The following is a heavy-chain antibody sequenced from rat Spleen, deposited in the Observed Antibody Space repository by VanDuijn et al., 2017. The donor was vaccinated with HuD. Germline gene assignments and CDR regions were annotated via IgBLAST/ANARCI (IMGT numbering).Heavy chain of an antibody. Sequence: EVQLVESGGGLVQPGRSMKLSCAALGFTFSNYYTAWVRQAPTKGLEWVASISYDGSNTYYRDSVKGRFTISRDNAKSTLYLQLDSLRSEDTATYYCARHPQLGTYWYFDFWGPGTMVTVSS. V-gene: IGHV5-25*01. CDR1: GFTFSNYY. J-gene: IGHJ1*01. CDR2: ISYDGSNT. D-gene: IGHD3-4*01. CDR3: ARHPQLGTYWYFDF.